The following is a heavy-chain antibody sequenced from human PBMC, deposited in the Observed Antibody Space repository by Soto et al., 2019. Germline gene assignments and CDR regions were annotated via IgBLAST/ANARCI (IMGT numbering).Heavy chain of an antibody. D-gene: IGHD3-16*01. CDR1: GGSISTYY. Sequence: PSETLSLTCTVSGGSISTYYWSWIRQPPGKGLEWIGFIYYTGSTNYNPSLKSRVTLSLDTSKNQFSLKLSSVTAADTAVYYCARLSSCAKDNCAFYSWGQGTLVTVSS. V-gene: IGHV4-59*01. CDR3: ARLSSCAKDNCAFYS. CDR2: IYYTGST. J-gene: IGHJ5*01.